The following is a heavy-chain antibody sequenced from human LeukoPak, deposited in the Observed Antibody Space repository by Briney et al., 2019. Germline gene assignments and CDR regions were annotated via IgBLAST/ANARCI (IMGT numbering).Heavy chain of an antibody. Sequence: SETLSLTCTVSGGSISSYYWSWIRQPPGKGLEWIGYIYYSGSTNYNPSLKSRVTISVDTSKNQFSLKLSSVTAADTAVYYCAREQVGVVISWGQGTLVTVSS. CDR3: AREQVGVVIS. CDR2: IYYSGST. V-gene: IGHV4-59*01. CDR1: GGSISSYY. D-gene: IGHD3-3*01. J-gene: IGHJ4*02.